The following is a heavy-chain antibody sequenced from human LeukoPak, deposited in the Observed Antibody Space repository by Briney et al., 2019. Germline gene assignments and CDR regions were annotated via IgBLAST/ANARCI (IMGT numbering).Heavy chain of an antibody. V-gene: IGHV3-23*01. CDR2: ISGSGSST. J-gene: IGHJ4*02. CDR3: AKGGGGVLAS. D-gene: IGHD3-16*01. Sequence: GGSLRLSCAASGFTVSSNYMSWVRQAPGKGLEWVSSISGSGSSTYYADSVKGRFTISRDNSKNTLFLQMNSLKADDTAVYYCAKGGGGVLASWGQGTLVTVSS. CDR1: GFTVSSNY.